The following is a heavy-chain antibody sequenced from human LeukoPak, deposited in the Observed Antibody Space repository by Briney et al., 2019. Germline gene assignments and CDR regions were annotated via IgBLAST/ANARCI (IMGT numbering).Heavy chain of an antibody. V-gene: IGHV3-48*01. CDR2: ISTASSTV. Sequence: QPGGSLRLSCAASGFTFDSHAMNWVRQAPGKGLEWISYISTASSTVHYADSVKGRFTISRDNAKNSLYLQMSSLRADDTAVYYCARRGNYSYYHMDVWGKGTTVTVSS. CDR1: GFTFDSHA. CDR3: ARRGNYSYYHMDV. J-gene: IGHJ6*03.